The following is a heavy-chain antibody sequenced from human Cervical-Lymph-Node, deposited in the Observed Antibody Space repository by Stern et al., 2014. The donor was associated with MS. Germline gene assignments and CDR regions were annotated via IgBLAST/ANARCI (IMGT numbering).Heavy chain of an antibody. Sequence: QVQLLQTGAEVKKPGASVKVSCKASGYTFIDYYLHWVRQAPGQGLEWMGWINSNSGGTSYAQKFQGWVTMTRDTSISTAYMEVRRLRSDDTAVYYCARAVGYRSGYHYYGLDVWGQGTTVTVSS. CDR1: GYTFIDYY. D-gene: IGHD5-18*01. J-gene: IGHJ6*02. CDR2: INSNSGGT. CDR3: ARAVGYRSGYHYYGLDV. V-gene: IGHV1-2*04.